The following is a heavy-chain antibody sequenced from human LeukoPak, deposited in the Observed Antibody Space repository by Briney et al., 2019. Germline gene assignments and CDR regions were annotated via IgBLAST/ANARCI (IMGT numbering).Heavy chain of an antibody. V-gene: IGHV3-30*02. CDR2: IRYDGSNK. D-gene: IGHD2-2*01. CDR1: GFTFSSYA. CDR3: AKDPNIVVVPAAVYFDY. J-gene: IGHJ4*02. Sequence: GGSLRLSCAASGFTFSSYAMHWVRQAPGKGLEWVAFIRYDGSNKYYADSVKGRFTISRDNSKNTLYLQMNSLRAEDTAVYYCAKDPNIVVVPAAVYFDYWGQGTLVTVSS.